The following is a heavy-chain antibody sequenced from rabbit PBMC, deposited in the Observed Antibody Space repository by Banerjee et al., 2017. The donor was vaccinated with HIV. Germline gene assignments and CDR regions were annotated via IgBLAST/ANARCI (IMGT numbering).Heavy chain of an antibody. CDR1: GFSFNSGYD. CDR2: AYAGSSGST. D-gene: IGHD1-1*01. J-gene: IGHJ4*01. V-gene: IGHV1S40*01. Sequence: QSLEESGGGLVKPGASLTLTCKASGFSFNSGYDMCWVRQAPGKGLEWVACAYAGSSGSTYSATWANGRFTISKTSSTTVTLQMTSLTAADTATYFCARDLTGVIGWNFGWWGQGTLVTVS. CDR3: ARDLTGVIGWNFGW.